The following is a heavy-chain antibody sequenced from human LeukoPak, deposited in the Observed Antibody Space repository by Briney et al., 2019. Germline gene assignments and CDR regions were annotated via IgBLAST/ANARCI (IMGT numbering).Heavy chain of an antibody. J-gene: IGHJ4*02. CDR2: IYPGGSDT. V-gene: IGHV5-51*01. D-gene: IGHD3-3*01. Sequence: GESLKISCKGSGYSFTSYWIGWVRQMPGKGLEWMGIIYPGGSDTRYSPSFQGQVTISADKSISTAYLQWSSLKASDTAMHYCARSPKRITIFGVPSGSVDYWGQGTLVTVSS. CDR1: GYSFTSYW. CDR3: ARSPKRITIFGVPSGSVDY.